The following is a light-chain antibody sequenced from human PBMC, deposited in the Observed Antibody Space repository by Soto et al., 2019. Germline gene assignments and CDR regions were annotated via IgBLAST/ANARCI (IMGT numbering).Light chain of an antibody. CDR3: ATWDYDLKGVV. CDR1: SSNIGSTA. Sequence: QSVLTQPPSASGTPGQSISISCSGGSSNIGSTAVDWYQQFPGTAPKLLIYSNNERPSGVPDRFSGFKSGTSASLAISGLQADDEAEYFCATWDYDLKGVVFGGGTKLTVL. V-gene: IGLV1-44*01. CDR2: SNN. J-gene: IGLJ2*01.